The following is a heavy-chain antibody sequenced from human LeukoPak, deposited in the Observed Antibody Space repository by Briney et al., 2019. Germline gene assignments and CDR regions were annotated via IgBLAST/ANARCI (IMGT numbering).Heavy chain of an antibody. CDR1: GYTFTSYY. Sequence: ASVKVSCKASGYTFTSYYMHWVRQAPGQGLEWMGIINPSGGRTSYAQKFQGRVTMTRDMSTSTVYMELSSLRSEDTAVYYCARAPQLLWFGELSPYFDYWGQGTLVTVSS. J-gene: IGHJ4*02. V-gene: IGHV1-46*01. D-gene: IGHD3-10*01. CDR3: ARAPQLLWFGELSPYFDY. CDR2: INPSGGRT.